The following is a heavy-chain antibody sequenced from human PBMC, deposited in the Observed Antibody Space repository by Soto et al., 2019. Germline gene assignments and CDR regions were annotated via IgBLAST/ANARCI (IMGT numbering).Heavy chain of an antibody. Sequence: CATRSLTCTVSGGSISSYDWSWIRPPPGKGLEWIGYIYYSGSTNYNPSLKSRVTISVDTSKNQFSLKLSSVTAADTAVYYCAREASTGQGRSDAFDIWGQGTMVTV. J-gene: IGHJ3*02. CDR2: IYYSGST. CDR3: AREASTGQGRSDAFDI. V-gene: IGHV4-59*01. CDR1: GGSISSYD.